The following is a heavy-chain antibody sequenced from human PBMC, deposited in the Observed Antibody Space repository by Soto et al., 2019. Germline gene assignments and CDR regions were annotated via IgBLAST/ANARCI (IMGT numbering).Heavy chain of an antibody. CDR2: IYYSGST. V-gene: IGHV4-59*01. D-gene: IGHD3-10*01. CDR1: GGSISSSY. Sequence: SETLSLTCTVSGGSISSSYWSWIRQPPGKGLEWIGYIYYSGSTNYNPSLKSRVTMSVDTSMNHFSLKLNSVTSADTAVYYCARVEYRQSYGAFDFWGQGTMVTLSS. CDR3: ARVEYRQSYGAFDF. J-gene: IGHJ3*01.